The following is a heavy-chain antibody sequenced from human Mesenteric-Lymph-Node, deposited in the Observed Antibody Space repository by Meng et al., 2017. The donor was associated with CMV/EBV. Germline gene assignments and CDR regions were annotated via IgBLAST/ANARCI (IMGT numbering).Heavy chain of an antibody. CDR2: ISHDGNNQ. CDR1: GFTFSNFA. CDR3: VREKGPREALDY. V-gene: IGHV3-30*04. Sequence: GESLKISCAASGFTFSNFAIHWVRQAPGKRLEWLSVISHDGNNQYYRDSVKGRFTISRDNSKNTLYLQINSLRAEDTAVYYCVREKGPREALDYWGQGTLVTVSS. J-gene: IGHJ4*02.